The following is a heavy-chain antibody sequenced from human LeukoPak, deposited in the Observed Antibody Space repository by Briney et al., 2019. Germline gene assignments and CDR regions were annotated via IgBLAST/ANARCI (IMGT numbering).Heavy chain of an antibody. Sequence: GGSLRLSCAASGFTFSSYGMHWVRQAPGKGLEWVAVISYDGSNKYYADSVKGRFTISRDNSKNTLYLQMNSLRAEDTAVYYCAREPYDSEYYFDYWSQGTLVTVSS. V-gene: IGHV3-30*19. CDR3: AREPYDSEYYFDY. CDR2: ISYDGSNK. J-gene: IGHJ4*02. CDR1: GFTFSSYG. D-gene: IGHD3-22*01.